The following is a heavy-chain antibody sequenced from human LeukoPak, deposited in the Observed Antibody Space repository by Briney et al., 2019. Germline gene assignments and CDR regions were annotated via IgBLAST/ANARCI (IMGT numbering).Heavy chain of an antibody. D-gene: IGHD3-10*01. CDR3: AKKGGFGESRGYYYMDV. V-gene: IGHV3-21*01. CDR1: GFTFSSYS. J-gene: IGHJ6*03. Sequence: PGGSLRLSCAASGFTFSSYSMNWVRQAPGKGLEWVSSISSSSSYIYYADSVKGRFTISRDNAKNSLYLQMNSLRAEDTAVYYCAKKGGFGESRGYYYMDVWGKGTTVTVSS. CDR2: ISSSSSYI.